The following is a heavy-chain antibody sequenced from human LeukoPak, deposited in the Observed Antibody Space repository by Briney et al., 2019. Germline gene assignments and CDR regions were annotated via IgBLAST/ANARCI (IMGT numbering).Heavy chain of an antibody. Sequence: SETLSLTCTVSGGSISSGGYYWSWIRQPPGKGLEWIGYIYHSGSTYYNPSLKSRVTISVDRSKNQFSLKLSSVTAADTAVYYCARDFTMVRGVIIKAYWGQGTLVTVSS. J-gene: IGHJ4*02. CDR3: ARDFTMVRGVIIKAY. D-gene: IGHD3-10*01. CDR2: IYHSGST. CDR1: GGSISSGGYY. V-gene: IGHV4-30-2*01.